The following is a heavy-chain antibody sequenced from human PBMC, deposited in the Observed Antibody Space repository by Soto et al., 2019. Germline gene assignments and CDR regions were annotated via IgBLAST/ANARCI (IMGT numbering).Heavy chain of an antibody. V-gene: IGHV1-3*01. D-gene: IGHD3-22*01. CDR1: GYTFTSYG. CDR2: INAANGDT. Sequence: ASVKVSCKASGYTFTSYGIHWVRQAPGQRLEWMGWINAANGDTKYSPKFQGRVTITRDTSASTAYMELSSLRSEDTAVYYCARGSVVVITTPAFDIWGQGTMVTVSS. J-gene: IGHJ3*02. CDR3: ARGSVVVITTPAFDI.